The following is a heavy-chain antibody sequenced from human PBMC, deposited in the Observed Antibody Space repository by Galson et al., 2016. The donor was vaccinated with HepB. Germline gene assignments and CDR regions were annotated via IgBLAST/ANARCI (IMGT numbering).Heavy chain of an antibody. D-gene: IGHD3-16*02. Sequence: SLRLSCAASRFTFSSYAMHWVRQAPGKGLEWVAVISDDGREKYYADAVKGRYTISRDNSKRMLFLQVNSLRAEDTAVYYCAKDRSNHYYTYGMDFWGQGTTVTVSS. CDR3: AKDRSNHYYTYGMDF. CDR2: ISDDGREK. CDR1: RFTFSSYA. J-gene: IGHJ6*02. V-gene: IGHV3-30*18.